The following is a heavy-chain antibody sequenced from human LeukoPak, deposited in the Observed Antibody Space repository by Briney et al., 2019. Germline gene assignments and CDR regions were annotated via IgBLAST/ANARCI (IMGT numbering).Heavy chain of an antibody. Sequence: ASVKVSSKASGYTFTNYAISWVRQAPGQGLEWMGWISAYNGYTTYAQKFQGRVTLTTDTSTSTVYMDLGSLRSDDTAVYYCAREVVRYSRGWPDYWGPGTLVTVSS. CDR2: ISAYNGYT. CDR3: AREVVRYSRGWPDY. J-gene: IGHJ4*02. CDR1: GYTFTNYA. V-gene: IGHV1-18*01. D-gene: IGHD6-19*01.